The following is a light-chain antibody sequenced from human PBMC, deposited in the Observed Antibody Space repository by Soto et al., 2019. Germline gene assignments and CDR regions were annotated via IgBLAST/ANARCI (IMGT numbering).Light chain of an antibody. CDR3: QQRSKWPIT. V-gene: IGKV3-11*01. CDR2: DAS. J-gene: IGKJ5*01. CDR1: QSVSTY. Sequence: EIVLTQSPAILSLYPGERATLSCRASQSVSTYLAWYQQKPGQAPRLFIYDASNRATGIPARFSGSGSGTDFTLTISSLEPEDFAVYYCQQRSKWPITFGQGTRLEIK.